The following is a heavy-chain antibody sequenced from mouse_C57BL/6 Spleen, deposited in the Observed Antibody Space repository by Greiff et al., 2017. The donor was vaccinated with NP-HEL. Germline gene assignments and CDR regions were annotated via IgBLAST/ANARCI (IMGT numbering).Heavy chain of an antibody. Sequence: EVQLQQSGPELVKPGASVKMSCKASGYTFTDYNMHWVKQSHGKSLEWIGYINPNNGGTSYNQKFKGKATLTVNKSSSTAYMELRSLTSEDSAVYYCARYDYDGGYFDYWGQGTTLTVSS. D-gene: IGHD2-4*01. J-gene: IGHJ2*01. V-gene: IGHV1-22*01. CDR3: ARYDYDGGYFDY. CDR2: INPNNGGT. CDR1: GYTFTDYN.